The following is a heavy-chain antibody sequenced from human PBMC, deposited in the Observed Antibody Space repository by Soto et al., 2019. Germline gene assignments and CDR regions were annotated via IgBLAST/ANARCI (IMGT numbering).Heavy chain of an antibody. Sequence: QVQLVESGGGVVQPGRSLRLSCAASGFTFSSYAMHWVRQAPGKGLEWVAVISYDGSNKYYADSVKGRFTISRDNSKNTLYLQMNSLRAEDTAVYYCASLKGGDYYGSGSAMDVWGQGTTVTVSS. V-gene: IGHV3-30-3*01. J-gene: IGHJ6*02. CDR3: ASLKGGDYYGSGSAMDV. D-gene: IGHD3-10*01. CDR2: ISYDGSNK. CDR1: GFTFSSYA.